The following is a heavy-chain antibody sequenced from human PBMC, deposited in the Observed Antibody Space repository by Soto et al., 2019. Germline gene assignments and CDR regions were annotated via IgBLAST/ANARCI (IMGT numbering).Heavy chain of an antibody. CDR2: IYYSGST. CDR1: GRSISSSSYY. J-gene: IGHJ4*02. CDR3: ARRGSGSYSDY. Sequence: SETLSLTCTVSGRSISSSSYYVGWIRQPPGKGLEWIGSIYYSGSTYYNPSLKSRVTISVDTSKNQFSLKLSSVTAADTAVYYCARRGSGSYSDYWGQGTLVTVSS. V-gene: IGHV4-39*01. D-gene: IGHD3-10*01.